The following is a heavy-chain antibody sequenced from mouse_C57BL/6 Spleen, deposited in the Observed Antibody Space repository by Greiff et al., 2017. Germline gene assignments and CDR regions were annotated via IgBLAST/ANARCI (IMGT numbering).Heavy chain of an antibody. J-gene: IGHJ1*03. V-gene: IGHV1-69*01. CDR3: AREGRTSWYIDV. CDR1: GYTFTSYW. CDR2: IDPSDSYT. D-gene: IGHD6-1*01. Sequence: QVQLKQPGAELVMPGASVKLSCKASGYTFTSYWMHWVKQRPGQGLEWIGEIDPSDSYTNYNQKFKGKSTLTVDKSSSTAYMQLSSLTSEDSAVYYSAREGRTSWYIDVWGTGTTVTVSS.